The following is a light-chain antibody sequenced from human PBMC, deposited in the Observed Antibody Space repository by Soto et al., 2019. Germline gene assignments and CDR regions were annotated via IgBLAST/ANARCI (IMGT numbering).Light chain of an antibody. J-gene: IGLJ3*02. Sequence: QSVLTQSSSASASLGSSVKLTCTLSSGHSGSIIAWHQQQPGKAPRYLMKLERSGSYNKGSGVPDRFSGSSSGADRYLTISNLQFEDEADYYCETWDTNTRVFGGGTKVTVL. V-gene: IGLV4-60*02. CDR1: SGHSGSI. CDR2: LERSGSY. CDR3: ETWDTNTRV.